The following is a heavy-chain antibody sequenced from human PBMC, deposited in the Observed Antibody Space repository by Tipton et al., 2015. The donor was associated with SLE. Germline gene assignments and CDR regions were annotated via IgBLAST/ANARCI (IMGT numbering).Heavy chain of an antibody. D-gene: IGHD3-10*01. CDR3: VRGGLAYGEDWFDT. J-gene: IGHJ5*02. V-gene: IGHV4-61*05. Sequence: SLTCTLFGGSVSSRAYSWGWIRQSPGEGLEWIGSFYHSGRSKYNPFLNGRVTISVDTTKNQVSLRLSSVTAADVAVYFCVRGGLAYGEDWFDTWGQGTLVTVSS. CDR2: FYHSGRS. CDR1: GGSVSSRAYS.